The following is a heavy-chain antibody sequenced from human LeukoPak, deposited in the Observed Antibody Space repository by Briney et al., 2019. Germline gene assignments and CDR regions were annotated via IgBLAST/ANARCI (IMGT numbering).Heavy chain of an antibody. CDR1: GGSISSYD. Sequence: SETLSLTCTVSGGSISSYDWSWIRQPAGKGLEWIGRTYTSGSTNYNPSLKSRVTISVDTSKNQFSLKLSSVTAADTAVYYCARVGATTLFDYWGQGTLVTVSS. CDR3: ARVGATTLFDY. J-gene: IGHJ4*02. V-gene: IGHV4-4*07. D-gene: IGHD1-26*01. CDR2: TYTSGST.